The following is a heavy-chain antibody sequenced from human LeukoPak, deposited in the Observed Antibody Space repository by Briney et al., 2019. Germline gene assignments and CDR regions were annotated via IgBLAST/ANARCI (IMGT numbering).Heavy chain of an antibody. CDR3: ATASYYGGFAFDI. CDR1: GYTFTDYY. Sequence: ASVKVSCKASGYTFTDYYMHWVQQAPGKGLEWMGRVDPEDGETIYAEKFQGRVTITADTSTDTAHMELSSLRSEDTAVYYCATASYYGGFAFDIWGQGTMVTVSS. D-gene: IGHD4-23*01. V-gene: IGHV1-69-2*01. J-gene: IGHJ3*02. CDR2: VDPEDGET.